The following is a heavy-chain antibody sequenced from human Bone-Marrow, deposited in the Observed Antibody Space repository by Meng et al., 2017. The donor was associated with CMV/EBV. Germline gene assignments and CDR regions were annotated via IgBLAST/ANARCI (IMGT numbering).Heavy chain of an antibody. CDR3: ARDLVVPAALTHYYYYYGMDV. Sequence: GESLKISCAASGFTFSSYSMNWVRQAPGKGLEWVSSISSSSSYIYYADSVKGRFTISRDNAKNSLYLQMNSLRAEDTAVYYCARDLVVPAALTHYYYYYGMDVWGHGTTVTVSS. V-gene: IGHV3-21*01. CDR1: GFTFSSYS. CDR2: ISSSSSYI. J-gene: IGHJ6*02. D-gene: IGHD2-2*01.